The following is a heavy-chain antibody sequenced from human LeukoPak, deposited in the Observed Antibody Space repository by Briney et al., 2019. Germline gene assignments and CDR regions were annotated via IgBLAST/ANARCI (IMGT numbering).Heavy chain of an antibody. CDR3: ARDYHDDFFDY. Sequence: GGSLRLSCAASGFTFSSYSMNWVRQAPGKGLEWVSSISSSSSYIYYADSVKGRFTISRDNAKNSLYLQMNSLRVEDTAVYYCARDYHDDFFDYWGQGTLVTVSS. D-gene: IGHD3-22*01. CDR2: ISSSSSYI. V-gene: IGHV3-21*01. J-gene: IGHJ4*02. CDR1: GFTFSSYS.